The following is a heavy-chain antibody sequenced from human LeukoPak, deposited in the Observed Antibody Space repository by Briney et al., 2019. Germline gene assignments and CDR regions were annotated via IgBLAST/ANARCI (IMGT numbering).Heavy chain of an antibody. D-gene: IGHD5-12*01. CDR2: INSDGSIT. J-gene: IGHJ4*02. Sequence: GGSLRLSCAASGFTFSSYWMHWVRQAPGKGLMWVSRINSDGSITNYADSVKGRFTISRDNAKNTLYLQMNSLRAEDTAVYYCARVRATFSPHFDNWGQGTLVTVSS. CDR1: GFTFSSYW. V-gene: IGHV3-74*01. CDR3: ARVRATFSPHFDN.